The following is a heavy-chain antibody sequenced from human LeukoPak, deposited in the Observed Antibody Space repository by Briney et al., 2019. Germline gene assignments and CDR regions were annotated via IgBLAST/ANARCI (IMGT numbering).Heavy chain of an antibody. CDR3: AKGASSGGRLLRAFDI. D-gene: IGHD2-15*01. Sequence: PGRSLRLSCAASGFTFNSYGMHWVRQAPGKGLEWVAVISYDGSNKYYADSVKGRFTISRDNSKNTLYLQMNSLRAEDTAVYYCAKGASSGGRLLRAFDIWGQGTMVTVSS. CDR1: GFTFNSYG. V-gene: IGHV3-30*18. CDR2: ISYDGSNK. J-gene: IGHJ3*02.